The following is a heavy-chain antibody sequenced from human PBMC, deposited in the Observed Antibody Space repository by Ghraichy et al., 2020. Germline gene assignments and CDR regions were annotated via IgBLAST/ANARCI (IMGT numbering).Heavy chain of an antibody. CDR3: AKNAWDNRIVGASTFFDY. CDR2: ISYDGSNK. CDR1: GFTFSTYG. V-gene: IGHV3-30*18. Sequence: LSLTCAASGFTFSTYGMHWVRQAPGKGLEWVAIISYDGSNKDYADSVKGRFTISRDNSENTLHLQMNSLRAEDTAAYYCAKNAWDNRIVGASTFFDYWGQGTLVAVSS. J-gene: IGHJ4*02. D-gene: IGHD1-26*01.